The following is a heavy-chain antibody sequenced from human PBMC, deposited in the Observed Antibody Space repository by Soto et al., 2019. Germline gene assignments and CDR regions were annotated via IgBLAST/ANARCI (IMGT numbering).Heavy chain of an antibody. CDR1: GFTFSSYA. Sequence: PGGSLRLSCAASGFTFSSYAMSWVRQAPGKGLEWVSAISGSGGSTYYADSVKGRFTISRDNSKNTLYLQMNSLRAEDTAVYYCAKALRPSNDYSNSYYFDYWGQGTLVTVSS. V-gene: IGHV3-23*01. CDR2: ISGSGGST. D-gene: IGHD4-4*01. J-gene: IGHJ4*02. CDR3: AKALRPSNDYSNSYYFDY.